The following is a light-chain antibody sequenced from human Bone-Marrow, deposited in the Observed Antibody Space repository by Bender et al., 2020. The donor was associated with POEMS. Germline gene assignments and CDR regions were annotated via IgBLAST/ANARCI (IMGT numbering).Light chain of an antibody. J-gene: IGLJ1*01. CDR1: SSDIGSYNL. V-gene: IGLV2-23*01. Sequence: QSALTQPPSASGSPGQSVTISCTGTSSDIGSYNLVSWYQQHPGKAPKLMIYEGSKRPSGVSNRFSGSQSDNTASLTISGLQAEDEANYYCCAYTITSSYVFGTGTEVTVL. CDR2: EGS. CDR3: CAYTITSSYV.